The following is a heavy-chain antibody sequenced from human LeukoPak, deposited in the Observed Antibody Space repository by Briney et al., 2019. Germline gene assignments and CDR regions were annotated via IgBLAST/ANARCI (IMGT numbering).Heavy chain of an antibody. CDR3: ARDRNYYDSSGYLDAFDI. V-gene: IGHV4-39*07. D-gene: IGHD3-22*01. Sequence: SETLSLTCTVSGGSISSNSYYWGWIRQPPGKGLKWIGSIYYSGSTYYNPSLKSRVTISVDTSKNQFSLKLSSVTAADTAVYYCARDRNYYDSSGYLDAFDIWGQGTMVTVSS. CDR2: IYYSGST. CDR1: GGSISSNSYY. J-gene: IGHJ3*02.